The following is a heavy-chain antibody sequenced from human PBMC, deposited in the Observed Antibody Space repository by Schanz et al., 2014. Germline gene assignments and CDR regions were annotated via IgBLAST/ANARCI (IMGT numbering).Heavy chain of an antibody. D-gene: IGHD3-10*01. CDR3: ARVRTIYGSGAISY. J-gene: IGHJ4*02. CDR1: GFTFSSKG. CDR2: ISYDGTNK. V-gene: IGHV3-30*19. Sequence: QEQLVESGGGVVQPGRSLRGACAASGFTFSSKGMHWVRKGPGKGLEWVAVISYDGTNKYYADSVKGRFTTSRDNSKNTLYLQMNSLRAEDTAVYYCARVRTIYGSGAISYWGQGTLFPVSS.